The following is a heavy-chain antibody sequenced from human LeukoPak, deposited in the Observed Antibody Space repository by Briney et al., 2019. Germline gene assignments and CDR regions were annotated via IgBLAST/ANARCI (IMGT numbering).Heavy chain of an antibody. CDR1: GFTFSSYG. CDR2: IWYGGSNK. V-gene: IGHV3-33*01. J-gene: IGHJ4*02. D-gene: IGHD6-13*01. CDR3: ARERYSSSWYGDFDY. Sequence: PGGSLRLSCAASGFTFSSYGMHWVRQAPGKGLEWVAVIWYGGSNKYYADSVKGRFTISRDNSKNTLYLQMNSLRAEDTAVYYCARERYSSSWYGDFDYWGQGTLVTVSS.